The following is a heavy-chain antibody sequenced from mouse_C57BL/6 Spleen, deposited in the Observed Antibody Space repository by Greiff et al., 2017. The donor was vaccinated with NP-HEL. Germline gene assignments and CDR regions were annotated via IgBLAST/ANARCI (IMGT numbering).Heavy chain of an antibody. J-gene: IGHJ2*01. Sequence: SGAELVRPGASVKMSCKASGYTFTSYNMHWVKQTPSQGLEWIGAIYPGNGDTSYNQKFKGKATLTVDKSSSTAYMQLSSLTSEDSAVYFCASGLRRYYFDYWGQGTTLTVSS. D-gene: IGHD2-2*01. CDR2: IYPGNGDT. V-gene: IGHV1-12*01. CDR3: ASGLRRYYFDY. CDR1: GYTFTSYN.